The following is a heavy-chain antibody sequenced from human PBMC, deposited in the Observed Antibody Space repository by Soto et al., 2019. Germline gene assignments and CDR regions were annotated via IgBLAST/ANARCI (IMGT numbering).Heavy chain of an antibody. Sequence: SETLSLTCSVSGASFSKYYWTWIRQPPGKGLEWIGYIYFNGNTKYNPSLEGRLTISIDTSKKEFSLKLTSVTAADAAVYYCASVTFGGIVLAHWGQGTLVTVSS. CDR3: ASVTFGGIVLAH. D-gene: IGHD3-16*01. V-gene: IGHV4-59*01. J-gene: IGHJ4*02. CDR1: GASFSKYY. CDR2: IYFNGNT.